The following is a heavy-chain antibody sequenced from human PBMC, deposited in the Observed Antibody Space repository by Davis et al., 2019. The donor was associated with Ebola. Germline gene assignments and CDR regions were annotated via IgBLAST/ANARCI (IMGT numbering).Heavy chain of an antibody. Sequence: ASVKVSCKASGYTFNSYAMHWVRQAPGQRLEWMGWINAGNGNTKYSQKFQGRVTITRDTSASTAYMELSSLRSEDTAVYYCARDCANGVCHYGMDVWGQGTTVTVSS. D-gene: IGHD2-8*01. V-gene: IGHV1-3*01. CDR3: ARDCANGVCHYGMDV. J-gene: IGHJ6*02. CDR2: INAGNGNT. CDR1: GYTFNSYA.